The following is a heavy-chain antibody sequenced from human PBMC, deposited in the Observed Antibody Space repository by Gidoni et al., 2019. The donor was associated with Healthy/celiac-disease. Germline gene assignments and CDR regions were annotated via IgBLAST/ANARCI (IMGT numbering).Heavy chain of an antibody. CDR3: TTAGYYDSSGSLYYFDY. V-gene: IGHV3-15*07. CDR1: GFPFSHAW. Sequence: EVQLVESGGGLVKPGGSLRLFCAASGFPFSHAWMNWVRQAPGKGLEWVGRIKSKTDGGATDYAAPVKGRFTISRDDSKNTLYLQMNSLKTEDTAVYYCTTAGYYDSSGSLYYFDYWGQGTLVTVSS. J-gene: IGHJ4*02. CDR2: IKSKTDGGAT. D-gene: IGHD3-22*01.